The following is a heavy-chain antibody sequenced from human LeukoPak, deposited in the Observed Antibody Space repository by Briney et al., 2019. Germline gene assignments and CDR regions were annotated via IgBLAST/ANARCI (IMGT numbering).Heavy chain of an antibody. CDR2: ISSSSSYI. CDR1: RLTFSSYS. V-gene: IGHV3-21*01. Sequence: GGSLRLSCAASRLTFSSYSMNWVRQAPGKGLEWVSSISSSSSYIYYADSVKGRFTISRDNAKNSLYLQMNSLRAEDTAVYYCATVNWFDPWGQGTLVTVSS. J-gene: IGHJ5*02. CDR3: ATVNWFDP.